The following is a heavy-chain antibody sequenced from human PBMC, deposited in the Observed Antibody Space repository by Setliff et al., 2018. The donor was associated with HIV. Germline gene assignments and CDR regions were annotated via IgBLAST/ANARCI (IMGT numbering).Heavy chain of an antibody. CDR2: IFYTGYA. D-gene: IGHD1-1*01. CDR1: GDSISRRGSHY. J-gene: IGHJ4*02. Sequence: SETLSLTCIVSGDSISRRGSHYWGWIRQPPGKGLEWIGHIFYTGYAIYSPSLKSRFTMSADTSKNEFSLHVRSVIAADTAVYYCARLAATYGNHRFDYWGQGVLVTVSS. V-gene: IGHV4-39*01. CDR3: ARLAATYGNHRFDY.